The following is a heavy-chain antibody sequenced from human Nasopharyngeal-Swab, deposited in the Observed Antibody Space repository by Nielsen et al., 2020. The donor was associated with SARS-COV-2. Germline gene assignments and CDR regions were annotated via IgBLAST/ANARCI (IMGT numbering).Heavy chain of an antibody. J-gene: IGHJ5*02. CDR1: GFTFSTAW. V-gene: IGHV3-15*01. CDR3: TEGFDP. Sequence: GGSLRLSCAASGFTFSTAWMSWVRQAPGRGLEWVGLIRSEADGGTTDYAAPVKGRFTISRDDSKNTLYLQMNSLKSEDTAAYYCTEGFDPWGQGTLVTVSS. CDR2: IRSEADGGTT.